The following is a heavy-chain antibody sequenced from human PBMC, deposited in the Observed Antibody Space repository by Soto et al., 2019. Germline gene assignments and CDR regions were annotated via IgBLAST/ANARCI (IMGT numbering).Heavy chain of an antibody. CDR1: GYTFSGYN. V-gene: IGHV1-18*04. CDR3: ARDVFCGGAPACPYMVV. J-gene: IGHJ6*02. Sequence: ASVKVYCKASGYTFSGYNITWVRQAPGQGLEWMGRISGYNGNTNYARTLRGRLTLTTDTSTSTAYMELRSLTSDDTAVYYCARDVFCGGAPACPYMVVWGQGTTVTVSS. D-gene: IGHD2-21*01. CDR2: ISGYNGNT.